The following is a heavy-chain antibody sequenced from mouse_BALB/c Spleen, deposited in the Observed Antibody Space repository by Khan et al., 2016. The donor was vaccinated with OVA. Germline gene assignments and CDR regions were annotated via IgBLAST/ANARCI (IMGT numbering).Heavy chain of an antibody. Sequence: EVQLQESGPGLVKPSQSLSLTCTVTGYSITSDYAWNWIRQFPGNKLEWMGYISYSGSTSYNPSLKSRISITRGTSKNQFFLQLNSVTTEDTATYYCARDGSRYNYAMDYWGQGTAVTVSS. J-gene: IGHJ4*01. CDR2: ISYSGST. CDR1: GYSITSDYA. CDR3: ARDGSRYNYAMDY. V-gene: IGHV3-2*02. D-gene: IGHD2-3*01.